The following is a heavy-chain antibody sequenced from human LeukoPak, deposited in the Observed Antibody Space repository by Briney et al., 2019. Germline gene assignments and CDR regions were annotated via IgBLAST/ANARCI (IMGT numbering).Heavy chain of an antibody. CDR3: ARDQEYYYDSSGYYYDH. CDR2: IKQDGSEK. D-gene: IGHD3-22*01. Sequence: GGSLRLSCAASGFTFSSYWMSWVRQAPGKGLEWVANIKQDGSEKYYVDSVKGRFTISRDNAKNSLYLQMNSLRAEDTAVYYCARDQEYYYDSSGYYYDHWGQGTLVTVSS. J-gene: IGHJ5*02. CDR1: GFTFSSYW. V-gene: IGHV3-7*01.